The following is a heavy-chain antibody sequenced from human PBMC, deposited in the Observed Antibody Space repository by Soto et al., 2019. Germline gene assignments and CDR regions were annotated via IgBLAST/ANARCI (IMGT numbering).Heavy chain of an antibody. CDR2: INPGDSDI. CDR3: ARHEQFYYYYYGMDV. V-gene: IGHV5-51*07. Sequence: PGAALKSSGKASGYSFTTYWIALVHQMHGKGLEWMGIINPGDSDIRYSPSFQGQVTISADNSISTAYLQWSSLKASDTAMYYCARHEQFYYYYYGMDVWGQGTAVTVSS. CDR1: GYSFTTYW. D-gene: IGHD4-4*01. J-gene: IGHJ6*02.